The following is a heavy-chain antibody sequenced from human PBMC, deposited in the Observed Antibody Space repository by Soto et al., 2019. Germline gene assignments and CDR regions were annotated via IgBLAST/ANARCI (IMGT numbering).Heavy chain of an antibody. J-gene: IGHJ5*02. CDR2: IYPGDSDT. V-gene: IGHV5-51*01. CDR1: GDSFTSYW. CDR3: VRQGATAPTLPLIYFDP. D-gene: IGHD2-15*01. Sequence: VGALKISCERSGDSFTSYWIASVRQMPGKGLEWMGIIYPGDSDTRYNPSFQGQVTISTDKSISTAYLQWSSLRASDTAIYYCVRQGATAPTLPLIYFDPWGQGTPVTVSS.